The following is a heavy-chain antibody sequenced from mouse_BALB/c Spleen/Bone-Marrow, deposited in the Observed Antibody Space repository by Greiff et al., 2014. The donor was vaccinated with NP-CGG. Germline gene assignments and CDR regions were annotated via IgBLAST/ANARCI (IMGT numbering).Heavy chain of an antibody. V-gene: IGHV2-9*02. CDR3: ARGGSSRAWFAY. Sequence: VQRVESGPGLVAPSQSLSITCTVSEFSLTSYGVHWVRQPPGKGLGWLGVIWAGGSTNYNSALMSRLSISKDNSKSQVFLKMNSLQTDDTAMYYCARGGSSRAWFAYWGQGTLVTVSA. D-gene: IGHD1-1*01. CDR1: EFSLTSYG. CDR2: IWAGGST. J-gene: IGHJ3*01.